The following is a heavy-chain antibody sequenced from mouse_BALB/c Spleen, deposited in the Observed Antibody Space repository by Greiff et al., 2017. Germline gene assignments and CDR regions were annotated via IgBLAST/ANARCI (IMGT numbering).Heavy chain of an antibody. Sequence: EVMLVASGGGLVQPGGSLRLSCATSGFTFTDYYMSWVRQPPGKALEWLGFIRNKANGYTTEYSASVKGRFTISRDNSQSILYLQMNTLRAEDSATYYCARDYYGSSYWFAYWGQGTLVTVSA. CDR1: GFTFTDYY. CDR2: IRNKANGYTT. V-gene: IGHV7-3*02. CDR3: ARDYYGSSYWFAY. D-gene: IGHD1-1*01. J-gene: IGHJ3*01.